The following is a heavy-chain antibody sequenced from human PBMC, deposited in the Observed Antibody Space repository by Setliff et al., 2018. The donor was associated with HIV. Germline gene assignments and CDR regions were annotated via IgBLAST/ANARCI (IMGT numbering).Heavy chain of an antibody. J-gene: IGHJ3*02. V-gene: IGHV4-39*07. CDR3: ARRGGYTYYYDSSGYHRGPNDAFDI. Sequence: PSETLSLTCTVSGGSISSTNYFWGWIRQPPGKGLEWIGTIYYHGSTYYNPSLKSRVTISVDTSKNQFSLKLSSVTAADTAVYYCARRGGYTYYYDSSGYHRGPNDAFDIWGQGTMVTVSS. D-gene: IGHD3-22*01. CDR2: IYYHGST. CDR1: GGSISSTNYF.